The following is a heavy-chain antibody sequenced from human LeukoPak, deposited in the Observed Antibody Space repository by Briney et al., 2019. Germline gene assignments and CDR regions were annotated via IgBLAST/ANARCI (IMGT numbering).Heavy chain of an antibody. Sequence: ASVKVSCKASGYTFTGYYMQWVRQAPGQGLEWMGWISAYNGNTNYAQKLQGRVTMTTDTSTSTAYMELRSLRSDDTAVYYCARGYCSSTSCVFFDYWGQGTLVTVSS. CDR2: ISAYNGNT. V-gene: IGHV1-18*04. CDR3: ARGYCSSTSCVFFDY. CDR1: GYTFTGYY. J-gene: IGHJ4*02. D-gene: IGHD2-2*01.